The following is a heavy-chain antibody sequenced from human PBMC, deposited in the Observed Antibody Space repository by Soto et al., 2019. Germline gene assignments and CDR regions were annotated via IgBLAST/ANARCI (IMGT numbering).Heavy chain of an antibody. V-gene: IGHV3-48*02. CDR3: ARSVEGHFDY. CDR2: ITSDTKTI. Sequence: EVQLVESGGALVQPGGSLRLSCVASGFKFSIYSMNWIRQAPGKGLDGSAYITSDTKTIKYADSVKGRFTIYRDNAKNSVYLQMNSLSDEDTAVYYCARSVEGHFDYWGQGAVVTVSS. CDR1: GFKFSIYS. J-gene: IGHJ4*02. D-gene: IGHD6-19*01.